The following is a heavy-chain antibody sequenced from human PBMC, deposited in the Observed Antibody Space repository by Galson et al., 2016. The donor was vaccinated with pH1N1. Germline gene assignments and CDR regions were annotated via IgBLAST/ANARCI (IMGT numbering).Heavy chain of an antibody. CDR3: AHREVMITNAFDF. D-gene: IGHD3-16*01. J-gene: IGHJ3*01. V-gene: IGHV2-5*02. Sequence: PALVKPTQTLTLTCTFSGFSISSSGMGVGWIRQPPGKALEWLAVIYWDDDKRYSPSLKSRLTITKDTSKNHVVLTMTNMEPMDTATYYCAHREVMITNAFDFWGQGTMVTVSS. CDR2: IYWDDDK. CDR1: GFSISSSGMG.